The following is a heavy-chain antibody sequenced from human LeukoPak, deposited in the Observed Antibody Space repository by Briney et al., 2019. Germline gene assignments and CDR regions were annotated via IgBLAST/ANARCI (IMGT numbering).Heavy chain of an antibody. V-gene: IGHV4-34*01. J-gene: IGHJ6*03. Sequence: SETLSLTCAVYGGSFSGYYWSWIRQPPGKGLEWIGEINHSGSTNYNPSLKSRVTISVDTSKNQFSLKLGSVTAADTAVYYCARIKSKVYYYYYMDVWGKGTTVTVSS. CDR2: INHSGST. CDR1: GGSFSGYY. CDR3: ARIKSKVYYYYYMDV.